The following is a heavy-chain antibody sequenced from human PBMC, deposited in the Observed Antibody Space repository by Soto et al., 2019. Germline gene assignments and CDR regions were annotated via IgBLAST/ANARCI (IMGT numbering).Heavy chain of an antibody. Sequence: SETLSLTCTVSDGYINNHFWSWIRQPAGKGLEWIGHIYMSGTTTYNPSLKSRVTMSVDTPRNQFSLKVSSVTAADTAVYYCARINGGSPDFWGQAALVTVSS. D-gene: IGHD2-15*01. CDR3: ARINGGSPDF. CDR2: IYMSGTT. J-gene: IGHJ4*02. V-gene: IGHV4-4*07. CDR1: DGYINNHF.